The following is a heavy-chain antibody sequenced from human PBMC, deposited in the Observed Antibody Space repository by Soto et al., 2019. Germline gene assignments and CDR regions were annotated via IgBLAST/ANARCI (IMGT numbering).Heavy chain of an antibody. CDR3: ASRFRGVNDAFDM. CDR2: INHSGSS. Sequence: QVQLQQWGAGLLKPSETLSLTCAVYGGSFSDYYWTWIRQPPGKGLEWIGEINHSGSSNYHPSLKSRVTILVDTSKNQFSLKLTSVTAADTAVDFCASRFRGVNDAFDMWGQGTMVTISS. D-gene: IGHD3-10*01. J-gene: IGHJ3*02. CDR1: GGSFSDYY. V-gene: IGHV4-34*01.